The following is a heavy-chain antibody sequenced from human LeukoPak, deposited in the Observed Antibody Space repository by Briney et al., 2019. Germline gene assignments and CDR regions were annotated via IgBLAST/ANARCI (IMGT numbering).Heavy chain of an antibody. CDR1: GFTFSSYG. V-gene: IGHV3-30*18. D-gene: IGHD3-10*01. J-gene: IGHJ4*02. CDR3: AKGALLWFGELLGDY. Sequence: GGSLRLSCAASGFTFSSYGMPWVRQAPGKGLEWVAVISYDGSNKYYADSVKGRFTISRDNSKNTLYLQMNSLRAEDTAVYYCAKGALLWFGELLGDYWGQGTLVTVSS. CDR2: ISYDGSNK.